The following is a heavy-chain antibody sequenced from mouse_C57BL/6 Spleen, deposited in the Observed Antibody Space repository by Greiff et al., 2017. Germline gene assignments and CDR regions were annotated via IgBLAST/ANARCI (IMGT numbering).Heavy chain of an antibody. Sequence: QVQLKQPGAELVKPGASVKLSCKASGYTFTSYWMHWVKQRPGRGLEWIGRIDPNSGGTKYNEKFKSKATLTVDKPSSTAYMQLSSLTSEDSALYYCARSETGTAWFAYWGQGTLVTVSA. CDR3: ARSETGTAWFAY. J-gene: IGHJ3*01. CDR2: IDPNSGGT. V-gene: IGHV1-72*01. CDR1: GYTFTSYW. D-gene: IGHD4-1*01.